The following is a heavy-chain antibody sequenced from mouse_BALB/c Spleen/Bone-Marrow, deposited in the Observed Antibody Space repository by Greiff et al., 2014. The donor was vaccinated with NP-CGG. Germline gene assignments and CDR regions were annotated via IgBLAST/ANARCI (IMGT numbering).Heavy chain of an antibody. CDR1: GFPLTNYG. Sequence: VKLQESGTGLVAPSQSLSITCTVSGFPLTNYGVHWVRQPPGKGLEWLGVIWAGGSTNYNSALMSRLSITKDNSKSQVFLKMDSLQTDDTAMYYCARDRYYDYYFDYWGQGTTLTVSS. J-gene: IGHJ2*01. CDR2: IWAGGST. V-gene: IGHV2-9*02. D-gene: IGHD2-4*01. CDR3: ARDRYYDYYFDY.